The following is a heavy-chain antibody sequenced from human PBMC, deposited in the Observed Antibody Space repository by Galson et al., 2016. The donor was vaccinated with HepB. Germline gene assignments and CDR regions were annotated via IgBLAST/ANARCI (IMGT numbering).Heavy chain of an antibody. CDR2: IAPSDSNT. V-gene: IGHV5-10-1*01. D-gene: IGHD2-15*01. CDR3: ARRVRYCSGGTCYGNYFDY. J-gene: IGHJ4*02. CDR1: GYSFTNYW. Sequence: QSGAEVTKPGESLRISCKGSGYSFTNYWITWVRQMPGKGLEWMGRIAPSDSNTNYSPSLQGHVTISIDKSISTAYLQWSSLKASDTAMYYCARRVRYCSGGTCYGNYFDYWGQGTLVTVSS.